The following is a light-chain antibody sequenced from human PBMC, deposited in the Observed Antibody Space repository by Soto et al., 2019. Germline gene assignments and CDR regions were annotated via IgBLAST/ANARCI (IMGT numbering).Light chain of an antibody. CDR3: QQYGRSPWT. V-gene: IGKV3-20*01. CDR1: QSVSSSY. CDR2: GAS. Sequence: EIVLTQSTGTLSLSPGDRATLSCRASQSVSSSYLAWYQQKPGQAPGLLIYGASSRATGIPDRFSGSGSGTDFTLTISRLEPEDFAVYYCQQYGRSPWTFGQGSKVDI. J-gene: IGKJ1*01.